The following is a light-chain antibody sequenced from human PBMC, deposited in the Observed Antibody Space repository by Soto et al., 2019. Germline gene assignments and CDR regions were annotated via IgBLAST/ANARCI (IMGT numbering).Light chain of an antibody. CDR3: SSYGSSSTLWV. V-gene: IGLV2-14*01. CDR1: SSDVGGYNY. J-gene: IGLJ3*02. CDR2: DVN. Sequence: QSVLTQPASVSGSPGQSITISCTGTSSDVGGYNYVSWYQQHPGKAPKLMIYDVNSRPSGVSHRFSGSKSGNTASLTISGLQAEDEADYYCSSYGSSSTLWVFGGGTKVTVL.